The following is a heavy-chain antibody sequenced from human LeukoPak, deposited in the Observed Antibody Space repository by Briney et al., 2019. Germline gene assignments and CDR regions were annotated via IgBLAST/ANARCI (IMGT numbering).Heavy chain of an antibody. CDR3: AREWGRISVAGGPGY. CDR2: IWYDGRTK. D-gene: IGHD6-19*01. J-gene: IGHJ4*02. Sequence: GGSLRLSCEVAGCIFSSYGMHWVRQAPGKGLEGLALIWYDGRTKFHVDSVRGGFTISRDNSANTLYLQMSSLRVEDTAVYYCAREWGRISVAGGPGYWGQGALVTVSS. CDR1: GCIFSSYG. V-gene: IGHV3-33*01.